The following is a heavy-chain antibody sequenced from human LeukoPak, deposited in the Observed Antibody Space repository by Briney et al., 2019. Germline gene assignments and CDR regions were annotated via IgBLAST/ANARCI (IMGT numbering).Heavy chain of an antibody. CDR1: GYTFTGYY. CDR3: ARDVGYNWNSFDY. J-gene: IGHJ4*02. D-gene: IGHD1-7*01. CDR2: INPHSGGT. V-gene: IGHV1-2*02. Sequence: GASVKVSCKASGYTFTGYYIHWVRQAPGQGLEWMGWINPHSGGTNYAQKFQGGVTMTRDTSITTAYMELSSLRSDDTAVYYCARDVGYNWNSFDYWGQGTLVTVSS.